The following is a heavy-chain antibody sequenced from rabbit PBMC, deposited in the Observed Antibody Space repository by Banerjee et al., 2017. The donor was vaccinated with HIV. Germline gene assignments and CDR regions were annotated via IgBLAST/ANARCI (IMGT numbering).Heavy chain of an antibody. J-gene: IGHJ4*01. CDR1: GFSFSNKYV. CDR3: ARDAGYAGSNL. V-gene: IGHV1S45*01. Sequence: QEQLEESGGDLVKPEGSLTITCTASGFSFSNKYVMCWVRQAPGKGLEWIACIGAGSTYYATWAKGRFTISKTSSTTVTLQMTSLTAADTATYFCARDAGYAGSNLWGPGTLVTVS. CDR2: IGAGST. D-gene: IGHD4-2*01.